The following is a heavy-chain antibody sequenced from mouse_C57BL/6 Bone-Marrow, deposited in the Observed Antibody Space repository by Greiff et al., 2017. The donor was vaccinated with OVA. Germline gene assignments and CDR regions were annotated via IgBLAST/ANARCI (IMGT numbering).Heavy chain of an antibody. J-gene: IGHJ3*01. CDR2: ISSGSSYT. Sequence: VQVVESGGDFVKPGGFLKPFCAASGFTFSSLGMSWVRQTPDKRLEWVATISSGSSYTYYPDSVKGRFTISRDNAKNTLYLQMSSLKTEDTAMYYCARPSYYGNYVGLAYWGQGTLVTVSA. CDR3: ARPSYYGNYVGLAY. V-gene: IGHV5-6*01. D-gene: IGHD2-1*01. CDR1: GFTFSSLG.